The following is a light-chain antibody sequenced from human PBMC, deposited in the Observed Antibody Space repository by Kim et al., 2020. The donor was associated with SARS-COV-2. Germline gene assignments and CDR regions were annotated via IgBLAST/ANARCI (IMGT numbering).Light chain of an antibody. J-gene: IGKJ2*01. CDR3: QQRTNWPPFT. CDR1: QSVSNF. Sequence: LSPGETANLSCRASQSVSNFLAWYQQKPGQAPRLLIYDASNRAPGIPARFSGSGSGTDFTLTISSLEPEDFAVYYCQQRTNWPPFTFGQGTKLEIK. V-gene: IGKV3-11*01. CDR2: DAS.